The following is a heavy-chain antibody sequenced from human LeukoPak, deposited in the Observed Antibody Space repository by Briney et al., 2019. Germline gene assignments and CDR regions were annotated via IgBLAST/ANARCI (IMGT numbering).Heavy chain of an antibody. CDR3: ARAGQLAHAALLDY. CDR1: GGSISSGGYY. J-gene: IGHJ4*02. CDR2: IYHSGST. V-gene: IGHV4-30-2*01. D-gene: IGHD6-6*01. Sequence: SQTLSLTCTVSGGSISSGGYYWSWIRQPPGKGLEWIGYIYHSGSTYYNPSLKSRDTISVDRSKNQFSLKLSSVTAADTAVYYCARAGQLAHAALLDYWGQGTLVTVSS.